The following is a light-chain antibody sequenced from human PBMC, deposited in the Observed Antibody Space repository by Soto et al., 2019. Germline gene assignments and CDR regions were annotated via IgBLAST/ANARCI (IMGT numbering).Light chain of an antibody. CDR2: AAS. Sequence: DIQLTQSPSFLSASVGDRVTITCRASQDISSFLAWYQQKPGKAPNLLIYAASTLHSRVPSRFSGSGSETEFTLTISSLQPEDFATYYCQQLNSFPLTFGGGTKVEI. CDR1: QDISSF. V-gene: IGKV1-9*01. CDR3: QQLNSFPLT. J-gene: IGKJ4*01.